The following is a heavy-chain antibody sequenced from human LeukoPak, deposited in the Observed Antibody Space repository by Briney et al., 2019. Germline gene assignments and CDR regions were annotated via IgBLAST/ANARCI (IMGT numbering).Heavy chain of an antibody. Sequence: PSETLSLTCAVYGGSFSGYYWSWIRQHPGKGLGWIGYIYYSGSTYYNPSPKSRVTISVDTSKNQFSLKLSSVTAADTAVYYCSRDRDCSSTSCPSVDAFDIWGQGTMVTVSS. V-gene: IGHV4-31*11. J-gene: IGHJ3*02. CDR2: IYYSGST. CDR3: SRDRDCSSTSCPSVDAFDI. CDR1: GGSFSGYY. D-gene: IGHD2-2*01.